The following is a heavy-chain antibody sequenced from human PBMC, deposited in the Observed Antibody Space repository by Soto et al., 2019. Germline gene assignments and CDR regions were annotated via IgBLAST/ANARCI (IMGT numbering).Heavy chain of an antibody. D-gene: IGHD3-10*01. CDR3: TLSSGLWFGPFDC. CDR2: IRSKAYGGTT. CDR1: GFTFGDYA. V-gene: IGHV3-49*03. Sequence: GGSLRLSCTASGFTFGDYAMSWFRQAPGKGLEWVGFIRSKAYGGTTEYAASVKGRFTISRDDSKSIAYLQMNSLKTEDTAVYYCTLSSGLWFGPFDCWGQGTLVNVS. J-gene: IGHJ4*02.